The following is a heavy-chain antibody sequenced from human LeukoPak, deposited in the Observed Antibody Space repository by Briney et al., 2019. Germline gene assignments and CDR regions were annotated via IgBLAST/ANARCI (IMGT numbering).Heavy chain of an antibody. J-gene: IGHJ4*02. D-gene: IGHD6-13*01. CDR3: ARHSVAAAVFDY. Sequence: ASVKVSCKASGGTFSSYAISWVRQAPGQGLEWMGGIIPIFGTANYAQKYQGRVTITADESTSTAYMELSIMRSEDTAVYYCARHSVAAAVFDYWGQGTLVTVSS. CDR1: GGTFSSYA. CDR2: IIPIFGTA. V-gene: IGHV1-69*13.